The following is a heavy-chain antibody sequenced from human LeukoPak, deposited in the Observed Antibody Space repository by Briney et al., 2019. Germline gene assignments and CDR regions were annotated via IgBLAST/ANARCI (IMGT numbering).Heavy chain of an antibody. CDR3: ARDEVYYDSSGYYYLGDFDY. J-gene: IGHJ4*02. CDR1: GYTFTGYY. Sequence: GASVKVSCKASGYTFTGYYMHWVRQAPGQGLEWMGWINPNSGGTNYAQKFQGRVTMTRDTSISTAYMELSRLRSDDTAVYYCARDEVYYDSSGYYYLGDFDYWGQGTLVTVSS. D-gene: IGHD3-22*01. CDR2: INPNSGGT. V-gene: IGHV1-2*02.